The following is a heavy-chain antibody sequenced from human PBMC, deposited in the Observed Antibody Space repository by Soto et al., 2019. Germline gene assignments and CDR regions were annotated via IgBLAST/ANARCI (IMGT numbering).Heavy chain of an antibody. J-gene: IGHJ4*02. D-gene: IGHD6-13*01. CDR2: IYWDDDK. V-gene: IGHV2-5*02. CDR1: GFSLRPSGVG. Sequence: SGPTLVNPTRPLTLTCTFSGFSLRPSGVGVGWIRQPPGKALEWLALIYWDDDKRYSPSLKSRLTITKDTSKNQVVLTMTNMDPVDTATYYCAHGNPWKDSSSWPTFDYWGQGTLVTVSS. CDR3: AHGNPWKDSSSWPTFDY.